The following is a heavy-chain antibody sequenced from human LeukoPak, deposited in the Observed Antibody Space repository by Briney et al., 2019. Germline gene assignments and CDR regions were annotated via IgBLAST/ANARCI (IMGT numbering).Heavy chain of an antibody. Sequence: PWGSLSLSCAVSGVTISSTYMCWVRHPPPKGLERVSVIYSGGSTYYADSVQGRFTISRDNSKYTLYLHMNSLRAEDTAVYYCARDRHCGGPDRFGYWGQGTLVTVSS. V-gene: IGHV3-66*01. CDR3: ARDRHCGGPDRFGY. CDR2: IYSGGST. J-gene: IGHJ4*02. D-gene: IGHD4-23*01. CDR1: GVTISSTY.